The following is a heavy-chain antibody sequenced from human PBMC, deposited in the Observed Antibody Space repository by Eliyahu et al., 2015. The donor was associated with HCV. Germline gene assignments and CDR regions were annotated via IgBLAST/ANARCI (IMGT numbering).Heavy chain of an antibody. CDR2: ISSNGGST. V-gene: IGHV3-64*01. D-gene: IGHD6-19*01. CDR1: GFTXXSYA. CDR3: ARDSSGWYRGSLDY. Sequence: EVQLVXSGGGLVQPGGSLXLSCAASGFTXXSYAMPWVRQAPGKGLEYVSAISSNGGSTYYANSVKGRFTISRDNSKNTLYLQMGSLRAEDMAVYYCARDSSGWYRGSLDYWGQGTLVTVSS. J-gene: IGHJ4*02.